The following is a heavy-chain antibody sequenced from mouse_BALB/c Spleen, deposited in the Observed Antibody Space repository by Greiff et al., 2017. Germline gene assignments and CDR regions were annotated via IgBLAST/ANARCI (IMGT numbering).Heavy chain of an antibody. CDR1: GYSFTDYI. Sequence: VQLQQTGPELVKPGASVKISCKASGYSFTDYIMLWVKQSHGKSLEWIGNINPYYGSTSYNLKFKGKATLTVDKSSSTAYIQLNSLTSEDSAVYYCAMGRYDVGYYAMDYWGQGTSVTVSS. CDR3: AMGRYDVGYYAMDY. J-gene: IGHJ4*01. D-gene: IGHD2-14*01. CDR2: INPYYGST. V-gene: IGHV1-39*01.